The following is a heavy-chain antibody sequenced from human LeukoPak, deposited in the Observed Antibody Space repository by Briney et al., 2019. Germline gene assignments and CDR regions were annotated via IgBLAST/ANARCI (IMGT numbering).Heavy chain of an antibody. Sequence: SETLSLTCAVYVGSFSGYQWSWIRQPPGKGLEWIGEINHSGSTSYNPSLKSRVTISVDTSKNQFSLHLSSVTAADTAVYYCARGTRGHPTIYYYYYYMDVWDKGTTVTVSS. CDR3: ARGTRGHPTIYYYYYYMDV. D-gene: IGHD1-7*01. V-gene: IGHV4-34*01. CDR2: INHSGST. J-gene: IGHJ6*03. CDR1: VGSFSGYQ.